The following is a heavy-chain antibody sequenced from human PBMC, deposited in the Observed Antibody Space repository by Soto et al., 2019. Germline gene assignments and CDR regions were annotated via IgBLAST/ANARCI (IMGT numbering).Heavy chain of an antibody. CDR1: GSTVSGKY. CDR2: IYSDGRT. D-gene: IGHD2-2*01. V-gene: IGHV3-66*01. J-gene: IGHJ3*02. CDR3: ADYQWIRDTFDI. Sequence: HPGGSLRLSCAAPGSTVSGKYMSWVRQAPGKRLEWVSVIYSDGRTYYADSVKDRFIISRDNSKNTLYLQMDSLRAEDTAVYYCADYQWIRDTFDIWGQGTTVTVSS.